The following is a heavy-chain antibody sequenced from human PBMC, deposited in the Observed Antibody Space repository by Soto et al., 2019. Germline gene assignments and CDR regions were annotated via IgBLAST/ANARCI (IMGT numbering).Heavy chain of an antibody. V-gene: IGHV1-18*01. CDR1: GYTFTNYG. J-gene: IGHJ4*02. CDR2: ISTYNTNT. Sequence: GASVKVSCKASGYTFTNYGISWVRQAPGQGLEWMGWISTYNTNTNYAQKFQGRVTMATDTSTSTVYMEMRSLTFDDTAVYYCARDRGHCSTPTCYFEADYWGQGTLVTVSS. D-gene: IGHD2-2*01. CDR3: ARDRGHCSTPTCYFEADY.